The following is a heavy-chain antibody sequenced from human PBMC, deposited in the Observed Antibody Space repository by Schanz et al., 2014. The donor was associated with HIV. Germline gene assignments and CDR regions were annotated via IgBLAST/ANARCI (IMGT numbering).Heavy chain of an antibody. CDR1: GFTSGSYW. V-gene: IGHV3-30*18. J-gene: IGHJ4*02. Sequence: VQLVESGGGLVQPGGSLRLSCVASGFTSGSYWMSWVRQAPGKGLEWVAVISHDGRSQFYGDSVKGRFIVSRDNRGNMVFLQMNSLRRDDTAVYYCAKDGSSSGWVVGDYWGQGTQVTVSS. CDR2: ISHDGRSQ. CDR3: AKDGSSSGWVVGDY. D-gene: IGHD6-19*01.